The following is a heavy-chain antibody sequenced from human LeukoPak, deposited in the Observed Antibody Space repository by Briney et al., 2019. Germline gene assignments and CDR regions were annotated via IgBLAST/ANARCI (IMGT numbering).Heavy chain of an antibody. D-gene: IGHD3-3*01. CDR3: ARGGEGQRITIFGVRKNNWFDP. CDR1: GGFISSGGYY. V-gene: IGHV4-31*03. J-gene: IGHJ5*02. CDR2: IYYSGDT. Sequence: SETLSLTCTVSGGFISSGGYYWSWIRQHPGKGLEWIGYIYYSGDTHYNPSLKSRVIMSVDTSKNQFSLKLSSVTAADTAVYYCARGGEGQRITIFGVRKNNWFDPWGQGTLVTVSS.